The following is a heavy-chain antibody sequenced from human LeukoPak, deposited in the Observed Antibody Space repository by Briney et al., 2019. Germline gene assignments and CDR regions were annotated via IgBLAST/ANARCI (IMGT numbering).Heavy chain of an antibody. CDR1: GFTFSTYA. D-gene: IGHD3-22*01. Sequence: GGSLRLSCAASGFTFSTYAMSWVRQAPGKGPEWVSYISASYGSTYYADSVKGRFTISRDNSKNTLYLQMNSLRAEDTAVYYCAKDYYYDPVDAFDVWGQGTMVSVSS. CDR3: AKDYYYDPVDAFDV. J-gene: IGHJ3*01. CDR2: ISASYGST. V-gene: IGHV3-23*01.